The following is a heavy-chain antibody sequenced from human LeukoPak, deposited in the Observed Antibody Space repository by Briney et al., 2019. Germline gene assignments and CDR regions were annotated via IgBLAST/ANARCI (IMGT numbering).Heavy chain of an antibody. CDR2: INHSGST. D-gene: IGHD6-13*01. J-gene: IGHJ4*02. CDR3: AKSSSWYNDFDY. CDR1: GGSFSGYY. Sequence: SETLSLTCAVYGGSFSGYYWSWIRQPPGKGLEWIGEINHSGSTNYNPSLKSRVTISVDTSKNQFSLKLSSVTAADTAVYYCAKSSSWYNDFDYWGQGTLVTVSS. V-gene: IGHV4-34*01.